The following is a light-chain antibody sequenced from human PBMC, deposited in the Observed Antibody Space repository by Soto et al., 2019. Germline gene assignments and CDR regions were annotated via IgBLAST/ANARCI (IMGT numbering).Light chain of an antibody. Sequence: EIVLTQSPGTLSLSPGEGATLSCRASQSVNNNYLAWYQQRPGQAPRLLIYGASSRPNGVPDRFFGSGSGTDFTLTISRLEPEDFAVYYCQQYGSSSWTFGQGTKVEIK. CDR3: QQYGSSSWT. V-gene: IGKV3-20*01. CDR2: GAS. J-gene: IGKJ1*01. CDR1: QSVNNNY.